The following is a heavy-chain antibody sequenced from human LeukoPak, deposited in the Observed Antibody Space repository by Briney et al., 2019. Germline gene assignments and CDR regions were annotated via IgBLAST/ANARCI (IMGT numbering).Heavy chain of an antibody. CDR1: GYTFTSYD. J-gene: IGHJ5*02. CDR2: MNPNSGNT. V-gene: IGHV1-8*01. D-gene: IGHD6-13*01. CDR3: ARAFTVQQLGRLGAFDP. Sequence: ASVKVSCKASGYTFTSYDINWVRQATGQGLEWMGWMNPNSGNTGYAQKFQGRVTMARNTSISTAYMELSNLRSEDTAVYYCARAFTVQQLGRLGAFDPWGQGTLVTVSS.